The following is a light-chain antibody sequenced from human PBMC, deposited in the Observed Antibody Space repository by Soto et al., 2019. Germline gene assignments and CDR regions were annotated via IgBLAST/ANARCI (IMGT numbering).Light chain of an antibody. Sequence: QSVLTQPPSVSGAPGQRVTISCTGTRSNIGAGFDVHWYQQLPGTAPTLLIYDNNNRPSGVPDRFSGSKSGTSASLAITGLLAEDEADYYCQSYDGSLSGPVVFGGGTQLTVL. CDR2: DNN. CDR3: QSYDGSLSGPVV. CDR1: RSNIGAGFD. J-gene: IGLJ2*01. V-gene: IGLV1-40*01.